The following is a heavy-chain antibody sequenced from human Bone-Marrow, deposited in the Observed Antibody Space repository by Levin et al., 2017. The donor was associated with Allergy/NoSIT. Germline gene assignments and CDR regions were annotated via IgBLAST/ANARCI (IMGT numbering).Heavy chain of an antibody. D-gene: IGHD3-10*01. J-gene: IGHJ3*02. Sequence: PGGSLRLSCTVSGGSISSYYWSWIRQPPGKGLEWIGYIYYSGSTNYNPSLKSRVTISVDTSKNQFSLKLSSVTAADTAVYYCARVRSSYPAFDIWGQGTMVTVSS. CDR1: GGSISSYY. CDR2: IYYSGST. V-gene: IGHV4-59*01. CDR3: ARVRSSYPAFDI.